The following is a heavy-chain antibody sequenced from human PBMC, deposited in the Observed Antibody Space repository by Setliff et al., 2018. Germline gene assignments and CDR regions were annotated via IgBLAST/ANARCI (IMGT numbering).Heavy chain of an antibody. CDR2: IIPILGIA. CDR1: GGTFSSYA. Sequence: ASVKVSCKASGGTFSSYAISWVRQAPGQGLEWMGGIIPILGIANCAQKFQGRVTITADESTSTAYMELSSLRSEDTAVYYCARDREAVAGIGGYWGQGTLVTVSS. J-gene: IGHJ4*02. CDR3: ARDREAVAGIGGY. V-gene: IGHV1-69*10. D-gene: IGHD6-19*01.